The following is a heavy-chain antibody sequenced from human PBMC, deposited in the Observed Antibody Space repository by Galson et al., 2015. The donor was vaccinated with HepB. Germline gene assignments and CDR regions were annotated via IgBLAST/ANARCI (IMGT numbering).Heavy chain of an antibody. CDR1: GYY. CDR3: ARDLGGNYYGSNPDV. D-gene: IGHD3-10*01. V-gene: IGHV4-38-2*02. CDR2: IYHSGST. Sequence: GYYWGWIRQPPGKGLEWIGSIYHSGSTYYNPSLKSRVTISVDTSKNQFSLKLSSVTAADTAVYYCARDLGGNYYGSNPDVWGQGTTVTVSS. J-gene: IGHJ6*02.